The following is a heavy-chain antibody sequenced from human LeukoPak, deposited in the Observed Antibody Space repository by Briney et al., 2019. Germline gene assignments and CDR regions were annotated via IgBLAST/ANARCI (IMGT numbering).Heavy chain of an antibody. Sequence: PSETLSLTCTVSGGSISSYYWSWIRQPPGKGLEWIGYIYYSGSTNYNPSLKSRVTISVDTSKNQFSLKLSSVTAADTAVYYCARGGKSRDCSSTSCYTRAALWFDPWGQGTLVTVSS. CDR3: ARGGKSRDCSSTSCYTRAALWFDP. CDR2: IYYSGST. CDR1: GGSISSYY. D-gene: IGHD2-2*02. V-gene: IGHV4-59*01. J-gene: IGHJ5*02.